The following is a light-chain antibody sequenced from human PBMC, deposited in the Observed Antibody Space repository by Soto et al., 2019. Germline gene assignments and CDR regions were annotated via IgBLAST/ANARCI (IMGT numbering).Light chain of an antibody. CDR3: QQRTNWPSST. V-gene: IGKV3-11*01. J-gene: IGKJ5*01. CDR2: DAS. Sequence: EIVLTQSPATLSLSPGERATLSCRASQSVNSYLAWYQHKPGQAPRLLIHDASNRATGIPARFSGSGSGTDFTLSIRSLEPEDFAVYYCQQRTNWPSSTFGQGTRLEIK. CDR1: QSVNSY.